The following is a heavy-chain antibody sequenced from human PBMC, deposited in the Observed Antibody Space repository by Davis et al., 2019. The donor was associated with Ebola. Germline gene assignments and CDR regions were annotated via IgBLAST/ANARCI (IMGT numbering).Heavy chain of an antibody. CDR2: INQDGSEL. V-gene: IGHV3-7*01. CDR1: GFTFTNYW. Sequence: GESLKISCAASGFTFTNYWMTWVRQAPGKGLEWVANINQDGSELSYVDSVKGRFIISRDNAKNSLYLQMNSLRAEDTAVYYCARAWGTTRDFDYWGQGTLVTVSS. J-gene: IGHJ4*02. D-gene: IGHD1-1*01. CDR3: ARAWGTTRDFDY.